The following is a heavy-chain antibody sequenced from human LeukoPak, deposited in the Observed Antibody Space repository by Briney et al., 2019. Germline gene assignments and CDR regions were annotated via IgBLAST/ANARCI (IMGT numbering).Heavy chain of an antibody. Sequence: GGSLRLSCAASGFTFSSYSMNWVRQAPGKGLEWVANIKQEGSARYYVDSVTGRFTISRDNAMNSLYLQMNSLRVEDTAVYYCARDPGIAAAGTVGYFDSWGQGILVTVSS. D-gene: IGHD6-13*01. CDR2: IKQEGSAR. CDR1: GFTFSSYS. CDR3: ARDPGIAAAGTVGYFDS. J-gene: IGHJ4*02. V-gene: IGHV3-7*01.